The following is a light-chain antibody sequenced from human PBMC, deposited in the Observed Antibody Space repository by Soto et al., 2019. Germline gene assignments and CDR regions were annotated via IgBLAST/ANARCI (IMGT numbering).Light chain of an antibody. Sequence: DIQMTQSPSSLSASVGDRVTITCRASQSISNNLNWYQQKPGKAPNLLIYAASSLQSGVPSRFSGSGSGTDFTLSISSLQPEDFATYYCQQSYSTLRLTFGGGTKVDI. CDR2: AAS. CDR1: QSISNN. V-gene: IGKV1-39*01. CDR3: QQSYSTLRLT. J-gene: IGKJ4*01.